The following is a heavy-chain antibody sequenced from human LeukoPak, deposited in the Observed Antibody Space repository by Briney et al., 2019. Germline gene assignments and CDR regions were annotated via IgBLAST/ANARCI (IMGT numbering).Heavy chain of an antibody. CDR2: IIPIFGTA. V-gene: IGHV1-69*13. D-gene: IGHD4-23*01. J-gene: IGHJ4*02. CDR3: ASDYGGNGGLDY. Sequence: ASVKVSCKASGGTFSGYAISWVRQAPGQGLEWMGGIIPIFGTANYAQKFQGRVTITADESTSTAYMELSSLRSEDTAVYYCASDYGGNGGLDYWGQGTLVTVSS. CDR1: GGTFSGYA.